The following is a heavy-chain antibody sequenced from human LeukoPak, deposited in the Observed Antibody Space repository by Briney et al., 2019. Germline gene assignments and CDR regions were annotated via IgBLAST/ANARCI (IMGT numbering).Heavy chain of an antibody. D-gene: IGHD1-7*01. V-gene: IGHV4-38-2*02. CDR1: GYSISSGYY. Sequence: SETLSLTCAVSGYSISSGYYWGWIRQPPGKGLEWIGSIYHSGSTYCNPSLKSRVTISVDTSKNQFSLKLSSVTAADTAVYYCARDVRLNWNYYLDYWGQGTLVTVSS. J-gene: IGHJ4*02. CDR2: IYHSGST. CDR3: ARDVRLNWNYYLDY.